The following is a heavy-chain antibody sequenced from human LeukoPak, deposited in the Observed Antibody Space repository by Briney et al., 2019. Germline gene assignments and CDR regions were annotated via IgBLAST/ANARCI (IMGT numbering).Heavy chain of an antibody. CDR2: INPNSGGT. D-gene: IGHD6-13*01. J-gene: IGHJ4*02. CDR3: ARVGAAAGTDGHYYFDY. CDR1: GYTFTGYY. V-gene: IGHV1-2*06. Sequence: ASVKVSCKASGYTFTGYYMHWVRQAPGQGLEWMGRINPNSGGTNYAQKFQGRVTMTRDTSISTAYMELSRLRFDDTAVYYCARVGAAAGTDGHYYFDYWGQGTLVTVSS.